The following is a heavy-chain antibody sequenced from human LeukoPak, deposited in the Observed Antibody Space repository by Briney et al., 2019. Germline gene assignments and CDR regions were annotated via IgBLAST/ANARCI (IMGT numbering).Heavy chain of an antibody. V-gene: IGHV4-39*01. D-gene: IGHD3-3*01. CDR3: ARLWSGYRPPDY. CDR2: IYYSGST. J-gene: IGHJ4*02. Sequence: SETLSLTCTVSGGSISSSSYYWGWIRQPPGKGLEWIGSIYYSGSTYYNPSLKSRVTISVDTSKKQLSLKLTSVTAAGTAVYYCARLWSGYRPPDYWGQGTLVTVSS. CDR1: GGSISSSSYY.